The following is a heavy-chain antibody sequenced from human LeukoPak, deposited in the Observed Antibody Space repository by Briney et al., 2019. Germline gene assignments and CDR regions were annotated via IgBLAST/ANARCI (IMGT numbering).Heavy chain of an antibody. CDR3: AKDAYSSSWSPRYYFDY. CDR2: ISGSGGST. V-gene: IGHV3-23*01. D-gene: IGHD6-13*01. J-gene: IGHJ4*02. Sequence: GGSLRLSCAASGFTVSNNYMSWVRQAPGKGLEWVSAISGSGGSTYYADSVKGRFTISRDNSKDTLYLQMNSLRAEDTAVYYCAKDAYSSSWSPRYYFDYWGQGTLVTVSS. CDR1: GFTVSNNY.